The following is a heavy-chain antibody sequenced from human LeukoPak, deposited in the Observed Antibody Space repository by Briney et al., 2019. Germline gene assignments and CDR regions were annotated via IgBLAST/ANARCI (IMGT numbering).Heavy chain of an antibody. CDR3: ARTRYDSSGYPNSPRDAFDI. D-gene: IGHD3-22*01. CDR1: GYSISSGYY. Sequence: SETLSLSCTVSGYSISSGYYWGWIRQPPGKGLEWIGSIYHSGSTYYNPSLKSRVTISVDTSKNQFSLKLSSVTAADTAVYYCARTRYDSSGYPNSPRDAFDIWGQGTMVTVSS. V-gene: IGHV4-38-2*02. CDR2: IYHSGST. J-gene: IGHJ3*02.